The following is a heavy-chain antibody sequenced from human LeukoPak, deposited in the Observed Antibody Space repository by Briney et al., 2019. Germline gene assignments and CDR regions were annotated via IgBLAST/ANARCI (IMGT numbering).Heavy chain of an antibody. CDR3: ARDVALGVVITFDY. V-gene: IGHV3-7*01. D-gene: IGHD3-3*01. CDR2: IKQDGSEK. Sequence: GGSLRLSCAASGFTFSSYWMSWVRRAPGKGLEWVANIKQDGSEKYYVDSVKGRFTISRDNAKNSLYLQMNSLRAEDTAVYYCARDVALGVVITFDYWGQGTLVTVSS. J-gene: IGHJ4*02. CDR1: GFTFSSYW.